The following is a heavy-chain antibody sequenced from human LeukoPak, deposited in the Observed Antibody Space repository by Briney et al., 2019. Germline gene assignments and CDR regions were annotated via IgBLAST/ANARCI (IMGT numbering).Heavy chain of an antibody. CDR2: IHHSGST. V-gene: IGHV4-39*07. CDR1: GDSISTSNYY. Sequence: SETLSLTCTVSGDSISTSNYYWAWIRQPPGKGLEWIGEIHHSGSTNYNPSLKSRVTISVDKSKNQFSLKLNSVTAADTAMYYCARIRGAGADYYYYYMDVWGKGTTVTVSS. CDR3: ARIRGAGADYYYYYMDV. D-gene: IGHD3-3*01. J-gene: IGHJ6*03.